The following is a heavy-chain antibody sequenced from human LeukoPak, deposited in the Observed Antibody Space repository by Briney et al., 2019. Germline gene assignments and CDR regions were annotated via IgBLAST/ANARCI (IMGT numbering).Heavy chain of an antibody. Sequence: SATLSLTCTASGGSTSSYYCSWIRQPAGRGLEWIGLIYTSGSTNYNHSLKSRVTMTVDTSKNRFSLELSTLTAADTAVYYCARGGYYYGSRSYYFSLSYYHYYYMDVWWEGTTVTISS. CDR3: ARGGYYYGSRSYYFSLSYYHYYYMDV. CDR1: GGSTSSYY. V-gene: IGHV4-4*07. CDR2: IYTSGST. J-gene: IGHJ6*03. D-gene: IGHD3-10*01.